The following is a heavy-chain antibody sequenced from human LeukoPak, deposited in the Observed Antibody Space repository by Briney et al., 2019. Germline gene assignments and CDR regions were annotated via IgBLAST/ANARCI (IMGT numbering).Heavy chain of an antibody. CDR2: IHHSGGT. Sequence: SETLSLACAVYGESMIGHYWTWIRQPPGKRLEWIGEIHHSGGTNSNPSLKNRVTMSIDMSKNQFSLKLNSVTAADTAVYYCARATASGSGRAYDHWAQGNLVPVSS. CDR3: ARATASGSGRAYDH. CDR1: GESMIGHY. J-gene: IGHJ4*02. V-gene: IGHV4-34*01. D-gene: IGHD3-10*01.